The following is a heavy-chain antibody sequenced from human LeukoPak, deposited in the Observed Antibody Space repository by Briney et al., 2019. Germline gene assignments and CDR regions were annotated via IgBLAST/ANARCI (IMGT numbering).Heavy chain of an antibody. V-gene: IGHV1-69*04. CDR1: GGTFSSYA. J-gene: IGHJ3*02. CDR3: ARDPSEYYYDSSGRDPGDAFDI. CDR2: IIPILGIS. Sequence: SVKVSCKASGGTFSSYAINWVRQPPGQGLELMGSIIPILGISNYAQKFQGRVTITADISTSTAYMELSSLRSEDTAVYYCARDPSEYYYDSSGRDPGDAFDIWGKGKMVTVSS. D-gene: IGHD3-22*01.